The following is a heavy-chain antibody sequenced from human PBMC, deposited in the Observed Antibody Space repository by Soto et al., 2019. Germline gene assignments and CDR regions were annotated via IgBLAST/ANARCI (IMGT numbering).Heavy chain of an antibody. CDR2: ISYIGTT. CDR1: GGSINNYY. Sequence: QVQLQESGPGLVKPSETLSLSCTVSGGSINNYYWSWIRQSPGKGLEWIGYISYIGTTNYNPSLKSRVTISVDPSKNQFSLRLSSVTAAGTAVYYCARGGGGYSRDGFDIWGQGTMVTVSS. J-gene: IGHJ3*02. D-gene: IGHD4-4*01. CDR3: ARGGGGYSRDGFDI. V-gene: IGHV4-59*01.